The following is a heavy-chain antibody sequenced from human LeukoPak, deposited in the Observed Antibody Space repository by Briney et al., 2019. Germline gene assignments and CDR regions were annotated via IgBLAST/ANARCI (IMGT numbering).Heavy chain of an antibody. D-gene: IGHD3-10*01. Sequence: PGGSLRLSCAASGFTFNNAWTSWVRQAPGKGLEWVGRIKSKTDGGTTDYAAPVKGRFTISRDDSKHALYLQMNSLKTEDTAVYYCTTVNLRITLVRGVKDAEYFQHWGQGTLVTVSS. CDR2: IKSKTDGGTT. CDR3: TTVNLRITLVRGVKDAEYFQH. J-gene: IGHJ1*01. CDR1: GFTFNNAW. V-gene: IGHV3-15*01.